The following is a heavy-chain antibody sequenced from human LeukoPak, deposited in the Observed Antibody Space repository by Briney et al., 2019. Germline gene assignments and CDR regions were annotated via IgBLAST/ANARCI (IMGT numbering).Heavy chain of an antibody. CDR1: GGSISSYY. J-gene: IGHJ5*02. CDR3: ARDPIFYCSGGSCYSNWFDP. Sequence: PSETLSLTCTVSGGSISSYYWSWIRQPAGKGLEWIGRIYTSGSTNYNPSLKSRVTMSVDTSKNRFSLKLSSVTAADTAVYYCARDPIFYCSGGSCYSNWFDPWGQGTLVTVSS. V-gene: IGHV4-4*07. CDR2: IYTSGST. D-gene: IGHD2-15*01.